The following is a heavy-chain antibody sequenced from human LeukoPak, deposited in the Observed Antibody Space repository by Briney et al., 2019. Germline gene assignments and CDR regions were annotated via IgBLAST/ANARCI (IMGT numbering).Heavy chain of an antibody. CDR1: GGSISSSSYY. J-gene: IGHJ6*02. Sequence: SETLSLTCTVSGGSISSSSYYWGWIRQPPGKGLEWIGSIYYSGSTYYNPSLKSRVTISVDTSKNQFSLKLSSVTAADTAVYYCARGYCSSTSCYGYYYYGMDVWGQGTTVTVSS. V-gene: IGHV4-39*07. CDR3: ARGYCSSTSCYGYYYYGMDV. D-gene: IGHD2-2*01. CDR2: IYYSGST.